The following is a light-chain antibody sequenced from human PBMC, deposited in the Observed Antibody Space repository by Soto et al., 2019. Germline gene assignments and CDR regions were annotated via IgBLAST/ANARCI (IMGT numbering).Light chain of an antibody. CDR2: DVS. Sequence: QSVLTQPRSVSGSPGQSVVISCTGTSSDVGAYNYVSWYQQHPGKAPKLMIYDVSRRPSGVPDRFSGSKSGNTASLSISGLQGEDEADYYCSSYAGSLYVVFGGVTKLTVL. V-gene: IGLV2-11*01. CDR3: SSYAGSLYVV. CDR1: SSDVGAYNY. J-gene: IGLJ2*01.